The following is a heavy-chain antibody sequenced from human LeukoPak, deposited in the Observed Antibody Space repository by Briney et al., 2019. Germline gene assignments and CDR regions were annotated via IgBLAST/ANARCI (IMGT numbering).Heavy chain of an antibody. CDR2: ISYDGSNK. Sequence: GGSLRLSCAASGFTFSSYAMHWVRQAPGKGLEWVAVISYDGSNKYYADSVKGRFTISRDNSKNTLYLQMNSLRAEDTAVYYCARAGVIVGAAGYFDYWGQGTLVTVSS. CDR1: GFTFSSYA. J-gene: IGHJ4*02. D-gene: IGHD1-26*01. CDR3: ARAGVIVGAAGYFDY. V-gene: IGHV3-30-3*01.